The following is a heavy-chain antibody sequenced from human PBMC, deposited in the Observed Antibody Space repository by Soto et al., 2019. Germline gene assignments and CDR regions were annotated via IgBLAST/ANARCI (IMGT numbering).Heavy chain of an antibody. CDR1: GFTFSSYG. Sequence: QVQLVESGGGVVQPGRSLRLSCAASGFTFSSYGMHWDRQAPGKGLEWVAVISYDGSNKYYADSVKGRFTISRDNSKNTLYLQMNSLRAEDTAVYYCAKDQWGYSYLGYWGQGTLVTVSS. CDR2: ISYDGSNK. CDR3: AKDQWGYSYLGY. V-gene: IGHV3-30*18. J-gene: IGHJ4*02. D-gene: IGHD5-18*01.